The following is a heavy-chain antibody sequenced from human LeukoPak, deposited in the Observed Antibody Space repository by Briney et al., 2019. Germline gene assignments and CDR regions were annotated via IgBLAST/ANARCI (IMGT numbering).Heavy chain of an antibody. J-gene: IGHJ4*02. V-gene: IGHV3-9*01. CDR2: ICWNSGSI. CDR1: GFTFDDYA. CDR3: AQERPMVRGAFAY. Sequence: GRSLRLSCAASGFTFDDYAMHWVRQPPGKGLEWVSGICWNSGSIGYADSVKGRFTISRDNAKNSLYLQMNSPRAEDTALYYCAQERPMVRGAFAYWGQGTLVTVSS. D-gene: IGHD3-10*01.